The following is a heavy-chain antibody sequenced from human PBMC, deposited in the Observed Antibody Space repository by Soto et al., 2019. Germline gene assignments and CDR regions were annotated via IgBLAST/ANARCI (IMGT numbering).Heavy chain of an antibody. Sequence: QVQLVQSGAEVKKPGSSVKVSCKASGGTFSSYTISWVRQAPGQGLEWMGRIIPILGIANYAQKFQGRVTITADKSTSTAYMELSSLRSEDTAVYYCAREPGSSPRGYWFDPWGQGTLVTVSS. CDR1: GGTFSSYT. CDR2: IIPILGIA. V-gene: IGHV1-69*08. J-gene: IGHJ5*02. CDR3: AREPGSSPRGYWFDP. D-gene: IGHD6-6*01.